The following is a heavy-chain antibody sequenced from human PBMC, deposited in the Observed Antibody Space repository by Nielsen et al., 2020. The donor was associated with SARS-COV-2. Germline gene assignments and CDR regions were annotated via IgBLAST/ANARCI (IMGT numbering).Heavy chain of an antibody. V-gene: IGHV3-30*03. CDR2: ISYDGSNK. Sequence: GGSLRLSCAASGFTFSSYGMHWVRQAPGKGLEWVAVISYDGSNKYYADSVKGRFTISRDNSKNTLYLQMNSLRAEDTAVYYCARITAAAGTALDYWGQGTLVTVSS. J-gene: IGHJ4*02. D-gene: IGHD6-13*01. CDR1: GFTFSSYG. CDR3: ARITAAAGTALDY.